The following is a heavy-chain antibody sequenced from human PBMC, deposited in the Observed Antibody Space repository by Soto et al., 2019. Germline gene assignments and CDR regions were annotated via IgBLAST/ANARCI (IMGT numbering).Heavy chain of an antibody. Sequence: GGSLRLSCAASGFTFSSYAMSWVRQAPGKGLEWVSAISGSGGSTYYADSVKGRFTIPRDNSKNTLYLQMNSLRAEDTAVYYCAKVRSADCSRPSCAIGAFDIWGQGTMVTVSS. CDR1: GFTFSSYA. V-gene: IGHV3-23*01. D-gene: IGHD2-2*01. CDR3: AKVRSADCSRPSCAIGAFDI. J-gene: IGHJ3*02. CDR2: ISGSGGST.